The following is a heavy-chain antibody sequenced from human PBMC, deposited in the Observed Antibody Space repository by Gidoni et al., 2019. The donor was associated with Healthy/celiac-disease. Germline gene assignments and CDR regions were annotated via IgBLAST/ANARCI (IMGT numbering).Heavy chain of an antibody. CDR3: ARDRENYYYGMDV. CDR1: GFTFSSYS. J-gene: IGHJ6*02. Sequence: EVQLVESGGGLVKSGGSLRLSCAASGFTFSSYSMNWVRQAPGKGLEWGSSISRSSSYIYYADSVKGRFTISRDNAKNSLDLQMNSLRAEDTAVYYCARDRENYYYGMDVWGQGTTVTVSS. CDR2: ISRSSSYI. V-gene: IGHV3-21*01.